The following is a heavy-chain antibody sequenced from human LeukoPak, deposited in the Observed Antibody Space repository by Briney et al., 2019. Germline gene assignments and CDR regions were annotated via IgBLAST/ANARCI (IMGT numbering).Heavy chain of an antibody. Sequence: GSLRLSCAASRFTFSSSAMSWIRQPPGKGLEWIGEINHSGSINYNPSLKSRVTISIDTSKNQFSLKLSSVTAADTAMYYCTREGSGVATIGRGGFDYWGQGTLVTVSS. CDR1: RFTFSSSA. CDR2: INHSGSI. J-gene: IGHJ4*02. V-gene: IGHV4-34*01. D-gene: IGHD5-12*01. CDR3: TREGSGVATIGRGGFDY.